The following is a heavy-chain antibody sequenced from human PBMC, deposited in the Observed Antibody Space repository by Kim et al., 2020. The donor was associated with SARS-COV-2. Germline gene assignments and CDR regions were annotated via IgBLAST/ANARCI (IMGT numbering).Heavy chain of an antibody. V-gene: IGHV3-21*01. Sequence: GGSLRLSCAASGFTFSRYTLYWVRQAPGKGLEWVSSISSTSSYIYYADSVKGRFTISRDNAKNSLYLQMNSLRAEDTAVYYCATTGMGAAMVIVDYWGQGTLVTSPQ. CDR3: ATTGMGAAMVIVDY. J-gene: IGHJ4*02. CDR1: GFTFSRYT. CDR2: ISSTSSYI. D-gene: IGHD5-18*01.